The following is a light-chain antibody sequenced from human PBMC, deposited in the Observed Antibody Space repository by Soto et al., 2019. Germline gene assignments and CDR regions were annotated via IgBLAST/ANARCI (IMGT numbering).Light chain of an antibody. CDR2: GNS. CDR1: SSNIGAGYD. V-gene: IGLV1-40*01. Sequence: QSVLTQPPSVSGAPGQRVTTSCTGSSSNIGAGYDVHWYQQLPGTAPKLLIYGNSNRPSGVPDRFSGSKSGTSASLAITGLQADDEADYYCQSYDSSLSGYVFGTGTKVTVL. CDR3: QSYDSSLSGYV. J-gene: IGLJ1*01.